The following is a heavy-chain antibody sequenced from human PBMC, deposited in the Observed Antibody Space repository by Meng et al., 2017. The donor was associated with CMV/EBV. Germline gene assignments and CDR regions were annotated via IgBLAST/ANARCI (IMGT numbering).Heavy chain of an antibody. CDR1: GYTFTSYY. V-gene: IGHV1-46*01. J-gene: IGHJ6*02. Sequence: ASVKVSCKASGYTFTSYYMHWVRQVPGQGLEWMGIINPSGGSTSYAQKSQGRVTMTRDTSTSTVYMELSSLRSEDTAVYYCARDGAGHHLRIAARSTGGMDVWGQGTTVTVSS. D-gene: IGHD6-6*01. CDR3: ARDGAGHHLRIAARSTGGMDV. CDR2: INPSGGST.